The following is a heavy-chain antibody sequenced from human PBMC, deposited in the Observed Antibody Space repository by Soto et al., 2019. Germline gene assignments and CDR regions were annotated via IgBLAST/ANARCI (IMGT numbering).Heavy chain of an antibody. D-gene: IGHD2-21*02. CDR1: GGSISSYY. Sequence: PSETLSLTCTVSGGSISSYYWSWIRQPPGKGLEWIGYIYYSGSTNYNPSLKSRVTISVDTSKNQFSLKLSSVTAADTAVYYCARTSRRGDLLYWGQGTLVTVSS. CDR3: ARTSRRGDLLY. J-gene: IGHJ4*02. CDR2: IYYSGST. V-gene: IGHV4-59*08.